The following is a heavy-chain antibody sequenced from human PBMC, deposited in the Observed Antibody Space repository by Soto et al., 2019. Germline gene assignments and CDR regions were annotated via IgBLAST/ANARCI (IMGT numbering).Heavy chain of an antibody. V-gene: IGHV1-69*06. J-gene: IGHJ6*02. CDR1: GGTFSSYA. D-gene: IGHD1-7*01. Sequence: AASVKVSCKASGGTFSSYAISWVRQAPGQGLEWMGGIIPIFGTANYAQKFQGRVTITADKSTSTAYMELSSLRSEDTAVYYCARDWYNWNWKGDYYYGMDVWGQGTTVTVSS. CDR2: IIPIFGTA. CDR3: ARDWYNWNWKGDYYYGMDV.